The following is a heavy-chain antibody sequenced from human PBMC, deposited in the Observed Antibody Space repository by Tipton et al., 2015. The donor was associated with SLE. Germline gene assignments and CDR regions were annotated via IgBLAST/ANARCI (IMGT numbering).Heavy chain of an antibody. CDR2: IIPLLVTS. Sequence: QVQLVQSGAEVKKPGASVKVSCKAYGYTFTTYGISWVRQAPGQGLEWMGGIIPLLVTSNYAQKFQGRVTITADESTGTAYMELNNLRSEDTAVYYCARDSKRRLREMTVAATPPPHYYFYCGLDVWGQGTTVTVSS. CDR1: GYTFTTYG. CDR3: ARDSKRRLREMTVAATPPPHYYFYCGLDV. V-gene: IGHV1-69*01. D-gene: IGHD2-15*01. J-gene: IGHJ6*02.